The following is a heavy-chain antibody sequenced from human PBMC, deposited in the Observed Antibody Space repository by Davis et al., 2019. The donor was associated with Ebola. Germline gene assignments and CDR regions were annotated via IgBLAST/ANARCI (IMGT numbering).Heavy chain of an antibody. D-gene: IGHD3-3*01. J-gene: IGHJ6*03. V-gene: IGHV3-30*18. CDR2: ISFDGAKK. Sequence: GESLKISCAASGFSFDSYGMLWVRQAPGAGLDWVAVISFDGAKKYEADSVKGRFTISRDNSKNTLYLTMNSLRVDDTAIYYCAKGGFLEDYLDVWGKGTTVTVSS. CDR1: GFSFDSYG. CDR3: AKGGFLEDYLDV.